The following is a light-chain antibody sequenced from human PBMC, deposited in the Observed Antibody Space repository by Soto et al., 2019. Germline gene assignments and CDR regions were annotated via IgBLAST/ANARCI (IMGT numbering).Light chain of an antibody. V-gene: IGKV3-11*01. CDR3: QQRHNWRDT. CDR1: QRISNY. J-gene: IGKJ5*01. CDR2: ETS. Sequence: DIVLTQSPATLSLSPGERATLSCRASQRISNYLSWYQQKPGQAPRLLMYETSRRATGIPARFSGSGSGTDFTLTISSLEPEDFAVYYCQQRHNWRDTFGQGTRLEIK.